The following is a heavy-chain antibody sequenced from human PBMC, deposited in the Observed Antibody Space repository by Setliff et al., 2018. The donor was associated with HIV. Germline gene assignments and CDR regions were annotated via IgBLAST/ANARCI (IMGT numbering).Heavy chain of an antibody. V-gene: IGHV4-31*03. Sequence: PSETLSLTCTVSRASISSGDYYWSWIRQHPERGLEWIGYIYYNGRAYYSPPLRSRVTMSVDTSRNEFSLTLSSVTAADTAMYYCARGGITTMVRGVTYPYPLYYFDSWGQGALVTVSS. J-gene: IGHJ4*02. D-gene: IGHD3-10*01. CDR3: ARGGITTMVRGVTYPYPLYYFDS. CDR2: IYYNGRA. CDR1: RASISSGDYY.